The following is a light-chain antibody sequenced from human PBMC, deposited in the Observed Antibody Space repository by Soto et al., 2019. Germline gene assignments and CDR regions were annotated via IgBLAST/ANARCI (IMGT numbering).Light chain of an antibody. CDR1: GSDVGAYKY. CDR3: CAYAGSYTLV. CDR2: DVS. V-gene: IGLV2-11*01. Sequence: QSVLTQPRSVSGSPGQSVTISCTGTGSDVGAYKYVSWYQQNPGKAPKLMIYDVSERPPGVPDRFSGSKSGNMASLTISGLQAEDEADYYCCAYAGSYTLVFGGGTKVTVL. J-gene: IGLJ2*01.